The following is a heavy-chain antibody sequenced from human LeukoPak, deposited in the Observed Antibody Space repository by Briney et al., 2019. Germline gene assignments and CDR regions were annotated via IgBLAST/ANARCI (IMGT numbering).Heavy chain of an antibody. V-gene: IGHV3-21*01. CDR2: ISSSSSYI. Sequence: KPGGSLRLSCAASGFTFSSYSMNWVRQAPGKGLEWVSSISSSSSYIYYADSVKGRFTISRDNAKNSLYPQMNSLRAEDTAVYYCARDRFGIAAAGTFDYWGQGTLVTVSS. CDR1: GFTFSSYS. J-gene: IGHJ4*02. CDR3: ARDRFGIAAAGTFDY. D-gene: IGHD6-13*01.